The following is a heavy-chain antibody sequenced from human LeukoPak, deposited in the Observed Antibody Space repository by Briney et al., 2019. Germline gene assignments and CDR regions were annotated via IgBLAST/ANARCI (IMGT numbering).Heavy chain of an antibody. CDR3: ARVAGRYYDSSGYPDY. Sequence: SGTLSLTCAVSGGSISSSNWWSWVRQPPGKGLEWIGEIYHSGSTNYNPSLKSRVTISVDKSKNQFSLKLSSVTAADTAVYYCARVAGRYYDSSGYPDYWGQGTLVTVSS. CDR2: IYHSGST. V-gene: IGHV4-4*02. J-gene: IGHJ4*02. D-gene: IGHD3-22*01. CDR1: GGSISSSNW.